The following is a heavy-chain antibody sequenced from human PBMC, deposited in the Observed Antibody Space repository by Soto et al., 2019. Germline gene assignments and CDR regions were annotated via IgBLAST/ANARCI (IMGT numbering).Heavy chain of an antibody. CDR3: ARGLNRGEFAYVNKVFAY. CDR2: MNPNSENA. Sequence: QVQLVQSGAELKTPGASVKVSCKAAGYTFTSYDINWVRQAPGQGLEWMGWMNPNSENAGYAQKCQGRLTMTRDTSINTADMELPSLTFDDTAVYYCARGLNRGEFAYVNKVFAYWGQGALVTVSS. CDR1: GYTFTSYD. D-gene: IGHD3-10*02. V-gene: IGHV1-8*01. J-gene: IGHJ4*02.